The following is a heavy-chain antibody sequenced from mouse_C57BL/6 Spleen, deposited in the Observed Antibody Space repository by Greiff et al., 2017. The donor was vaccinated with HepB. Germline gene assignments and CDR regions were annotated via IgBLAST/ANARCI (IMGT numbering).Heavy chain of an antibody. J-gene: IGHJ2*01. CDR1: GYTFTSYW. Sequence: QVQLQQPGAELVKPGASVKLSCKASGYTFTSYWMHWVKQRPGRGLEWIGRIDPNSGGTKYNEKFKSKATLTVDKPSSPAYMQPRSLTSEDSAVYYCARSRVEGDYFDYWGQGTTLTVSS. D-gene: IGHD1-1*01. V-gene: IGHV1-72*01. CDR2: IDPNSGGT. CDR3: ARSRVEGDYFDY.